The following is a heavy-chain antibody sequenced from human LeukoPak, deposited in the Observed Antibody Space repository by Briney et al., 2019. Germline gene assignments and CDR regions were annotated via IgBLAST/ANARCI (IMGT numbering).Heavy chain of an antibody. D-gene: IGHD5-18*01. CDR1: GYTFTGYY. CDR2: INPSGGST. CDR3: VGIGGVAAMVRGMDV. Sequence: ASVKVSCKASGYTFTGYYMHWVRQAPGQGLEWMGIINPSGGSTSYAQKFQGRVTMTRDTSTSTVYMELSSLRSEGTVVYCCVGIGGVAAMVRGMDVWGQGTTVTVSS. J-gene: IGHJ6*02. V-gene: IGHV1-46*01.